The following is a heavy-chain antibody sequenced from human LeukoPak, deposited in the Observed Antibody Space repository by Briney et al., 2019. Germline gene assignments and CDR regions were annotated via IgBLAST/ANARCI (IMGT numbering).Heavy chain of an antibody. CDR3: ARANYYGSGSYRSD. D-gene: IGHD3-10*01. Sequence: SETLSLTCTVSGGSISSSSYSWGWIRQPPGKGLEWIGSVYYSGSTYYNPSLKSRVTISVDTSKNQFSLKLSSVTAADTAVYYCARANYYGSGSYRSDWGQGTLVTVSS. CDR2: VYYSGST. V-gene: IGHV4-39*07. J-gene: IGHJ4*02. CDR1: GGSISSSSYS.